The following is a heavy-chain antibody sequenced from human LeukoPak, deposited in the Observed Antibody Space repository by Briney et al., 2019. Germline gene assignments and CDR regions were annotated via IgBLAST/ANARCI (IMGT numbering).Heavy chain of an antibody. D-gene: IGHD6-13*01. CDR2: IYYSGST. CDR3: ARAAAGDY. J-gene: IGHJ4*02. CDR1: GGSISSYY. V-gene: IGHV4-59*12. Sequence: SETLSLTCTVSGGSISSYYWSWIRQPPGKGLEWIGYIYYSGSTNYNPSLKSRVTISVDTSKNQFSLKLSSVTAADTAVYYCARAAAGDYWGQGTLVTVSS.